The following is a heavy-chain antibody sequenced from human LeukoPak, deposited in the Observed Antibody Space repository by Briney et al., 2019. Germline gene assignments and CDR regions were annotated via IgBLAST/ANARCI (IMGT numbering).Heavy chain of an antibody. D-gene: IGHD6-19*01. J-gene: IGHJ2*01. CDR2: IIPIFGTA. V-gene: IGHV1-69*13. CDR3: ARDLGYSSGWYGLWYFDL. CDR1: GGTFSSYA. Sequence: SVKVSCKASGGTFSSYAISWVRQAPGQGLEWMGGIIPIFGTANYAQKFQGRVTITADESTSTAYMELSSLRSEDTAVYYCARDLGYSSGWYGLWYFDLWGRGTLVTVSS.